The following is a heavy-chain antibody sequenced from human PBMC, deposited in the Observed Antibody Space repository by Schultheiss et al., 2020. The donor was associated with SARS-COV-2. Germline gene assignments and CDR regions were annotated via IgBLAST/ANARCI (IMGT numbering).Heavy chain of an antibody. Sequence: GGSLRLSCAASGFTFSSYGMHWVRQAPGKGLEWVAVISYDGSNKYYADSVKGRFTISRDNSKNTLYLQMNSLRAEDTAVYYCAKAPRATVVVVPAAIGRFDYWGQGTLVTVSS. CDR2: ISYDGSNK. CDR3: AKAPRATVVVVPAAIGRFDY. CDR1: GFTFSSYG. D-gene: IGHD2-2*01. V-gene: IGHV3-30*18. J-gene: IGHJ4*02.